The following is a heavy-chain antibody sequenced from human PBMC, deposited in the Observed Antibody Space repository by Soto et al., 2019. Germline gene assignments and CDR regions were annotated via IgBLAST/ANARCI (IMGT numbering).Heavy chain of an antibody. CDR2: IYYSGST. CDR3: ARSGRGYSGYDPFDY. V-gene: IGHV4-30-4*01. D-gene: IGHD5-12*01. CDR1: GGSISSGDYY. Sequence: SETLSLTCTVSGGSISSGDYYWSWIRQPPGKGLEWIGYIYYSGSTYYNPSLKSRVTISVDTSKNQFSLKLSSVTAADTAVYYCARSGRGYSGYDPFDYWGQGTLVTVSS. J-gene: IGHJ4*02.